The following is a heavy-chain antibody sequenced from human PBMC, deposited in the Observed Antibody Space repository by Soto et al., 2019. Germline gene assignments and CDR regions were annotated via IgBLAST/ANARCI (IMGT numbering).Heavy chain of an antibody. V-gene: IGHV3-23*01. J-gene: IGHJ4*02. Sequence: EVQLLESGGGLVQPGGSLRLSCAASGFTFSSYAMRWVRQAPVKGLEWVSAISGSGDSTYYADSVKGRFTISRDNSKNTLYLQMNSLRAEVTAVYYCARRGSGSYYDYWGQGTLVTVSS. CDR3: ARRGSGSYYDY. CDR2: ISGSGDST. D-gene: IGHD1-26*01. CDR1: GFTFSSYA.